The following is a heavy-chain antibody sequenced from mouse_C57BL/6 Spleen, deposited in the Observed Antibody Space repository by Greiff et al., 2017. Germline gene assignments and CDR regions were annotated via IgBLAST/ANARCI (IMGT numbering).Heavy chain of an antibody. CDR2: IYPGSGST. CDR1: SYTFTSYW. Sequence: QVQLQQPGAELVKPGASVKISCKASSYTFTSYWITWVKQRPGQGLEWIGDIYPGSGSTNYNEKFKSKATLTVETSSSTAYMQLSSLTSEDSAVYYCASGGTVVATRDYAMDYWGQGTSVTVSS. J-gene: IGHJ4*01. V-gene: IGHV1-55*01. D-gene: IGHD1-1*01. CDR3: ASGGTVVATRDYAMDY.